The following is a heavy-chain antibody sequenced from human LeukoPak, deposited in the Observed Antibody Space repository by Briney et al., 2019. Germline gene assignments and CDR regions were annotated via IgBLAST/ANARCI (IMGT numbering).Heavy chain of an antibody. CDR2: IYTSGST. V-gene: IGHV4-4*09. D-gene: IGHD3-10*01. Sequence: KSSDTLSLTCTVSGGSISTYYWSWIRQPPGKGLEWIEYIYTSGSTDYNPSLKSRVTISLDTSNNQFSLNLNSVTAADTAVYYCARSRGRKVTPFDYWGQGILVTVSS. CDR3: ARSRGRKVTPFDY. CDR1: GGSISTYY. J-gene: IGHJ4*02.